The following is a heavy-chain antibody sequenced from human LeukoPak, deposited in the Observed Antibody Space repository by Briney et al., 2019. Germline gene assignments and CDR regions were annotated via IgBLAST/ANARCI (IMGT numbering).Heavy chain of an antibody. CDR3: ARDVGVVVAANPTAFDI. Sequence: ASVKVSCKASGYTFTSYYMHWVRQAPGQGLEWMGIINPSGGSTSYAQKFQGRVTMTRDMSTSTVYMELSSLRSEDTAVYYCARDVGVVVAANPTAFDIWGQGTMVTVSS. J-gene: IGHJ3*02. CDR1: GYTFTSYY. D-gene: IGHD2-15*01. CDR2: INPSGGST. V-gene: IGHV1-46*01.